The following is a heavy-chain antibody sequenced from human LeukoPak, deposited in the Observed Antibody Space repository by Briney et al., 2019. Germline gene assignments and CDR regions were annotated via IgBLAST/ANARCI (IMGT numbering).Heavy chain of an antibody. D-gene: IGHD2-15*01. CDR3: ARLEVVVGAAIAWFDH. CDR1: GFTFSSYE. Sequence: GGSLRPSCAASGFTFSSYEMNWVRQAPGKGLEWVSYISSSGSTIYYADSVKGRFTISRDNAKNSLYLQMNSLRAEDTAVYYCARLEVVVGAAIAWFDHWGQGTLVTVSS. V-gene: IGHV3-48*03. J-gene: IGHJ5*02. CDR2: ISSSGSTI.